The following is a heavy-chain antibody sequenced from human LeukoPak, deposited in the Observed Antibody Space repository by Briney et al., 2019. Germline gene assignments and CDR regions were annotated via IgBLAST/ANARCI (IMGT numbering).Heavy chain of an antibody. J-gene: IGHJ4*02. CDR3: ARDSSYGDYPYY. CDR2: ISSNGGST. CDR1: GFTFSSYA. V-gene: IGHV3-64*01. D-gene: IGHD4-17*01. Sequence: PGGSLRLSCAASGFTFSSYAMHWVRQAPGKGLEYVSAISSNGGSTYYANSVKGRFTISRDNSKNTLYLQMGSLRAEDMAVYYWARDSSYGDYPYYWGQGTLVTVSS.